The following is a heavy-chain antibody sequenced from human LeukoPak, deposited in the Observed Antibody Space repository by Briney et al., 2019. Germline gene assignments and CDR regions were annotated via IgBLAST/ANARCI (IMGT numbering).Heavy chain of an antibody. CDR3: ARDQWSSY. CDR1: GSISRRHS. J-gene: IGHJ4*02. D-gene: IGHD2-8*01. CDR2: ISSGSSTI. V-gene: IGHV3-48*02. Sequence: GRSLRLSCAASGSISRRHSMNWVRQVSGKGLEWVSYISSGSSTIYYADSVKGRFTISRDNAKNSLYLQMNSLRDEDTAVYYCARDQWSSYWGQGTLVTVSS.